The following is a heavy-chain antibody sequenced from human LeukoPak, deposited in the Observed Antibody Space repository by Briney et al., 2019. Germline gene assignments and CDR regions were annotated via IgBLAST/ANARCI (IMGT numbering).Heavy chain of an antibody. CDR1: GFAFSTYA. CDR2: ISGSGLNT. D-gene: IGHD6-6*01. Sequence: PGGSLRLSCAASGFAFSTYALSWVRQAPGKGLEWVSAISGSGLNTFYADSVKGRFTISRDNSKNTLYLQMNSLTAEDTAVYYCAKVTKYSSSSGPNDNDYWGQGTLVTVSS. V-gene: IGHV3-23*01. J-gene: IGHJ4*02. CDR3: AKVTKYSSSSGPNDNDY.